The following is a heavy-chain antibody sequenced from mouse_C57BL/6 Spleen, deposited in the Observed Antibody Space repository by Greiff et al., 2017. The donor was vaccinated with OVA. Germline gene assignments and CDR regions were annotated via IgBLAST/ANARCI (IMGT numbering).Heavy chain of an antibody. CDR1: GFTFSSYA. J-gene: IGHJ4*01. V-gene: IGHV5-9-1*02. Sequence: EVKLMESGEGLVKPGGSLKLSCAASGFTFSSYAMSWVRQTPEKRLEWVAYISSGGDYIYYADTVKGRFTISRDNARNTLYLQMSSLKSEDTAMYYCTRDQGDYYGSSYSYYAMDYWGQGTSVTVSS. CDR3: TRDQGDYYGSSYSYYAMDY. D-gene: IGHD1-1*01. CDR2: ISSGGDYI.